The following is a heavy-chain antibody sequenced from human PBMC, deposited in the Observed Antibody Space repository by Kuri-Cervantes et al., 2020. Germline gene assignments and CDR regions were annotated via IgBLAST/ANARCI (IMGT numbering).Heavy chain of an antibody. CDR1: GGTFSSYA. CDR2: INPNSGGT. D-gene: IGHD3-3*01. Sequence: ASVKVSCKASGGTFSSYAISWVRQAPGQGLEWMGWINPNSGGTNYAQKFQGRVTMTRDTSISTAYMEPSRLRSDDTAVYYCAKEGRFLEWLAYFDYWGQGTLVTVSS. V-gene: IGHV1-2*02. CDR3: AKEGRFLEWLAYFDY. J-gene: IGHJ4*02.